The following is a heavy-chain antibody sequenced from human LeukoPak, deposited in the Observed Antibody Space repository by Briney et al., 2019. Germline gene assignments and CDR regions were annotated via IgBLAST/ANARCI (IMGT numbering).Heavy chain of an antibody. Sequence: ASVKVSCKASGYPFTTYGITWVRQAPGQGLEWMGWISTYNGDTNYAQKFQGRVTMTTDASTSTAYVELRSLASDDTAAYYCAREWWGYDVLTGDNWFDPWGQGTLVTVSS. V-gene: IGHV1-18*01. CDR1: GYPFTTYG. CDR3: AREWWGYDVLTGDNWFDP. J-gene: IGHJ5*02. CDR2: ISTYNGDT. D-gene: IGHD3-9*01.